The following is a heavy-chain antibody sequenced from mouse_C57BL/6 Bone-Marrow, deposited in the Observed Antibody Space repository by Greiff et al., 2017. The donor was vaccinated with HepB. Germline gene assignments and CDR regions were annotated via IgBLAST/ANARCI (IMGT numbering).Heavy chain of an antibody. D-gene: IGHD2-3*01. V-gene: IGHV7-3*01. CDR2: IRNKANGYTT. J-gene: IGHJ1*03. CDR3: ASLYDGYSYWYFDV. CDR1: GFTFTDYY. Sequence: EVQRVESGGGLVQPGGSLSLSCAASGFTFTDYYMSWVRQPPGKALEWLGFIRNKANGYTTEYSASVKGRFTISRDNSQSILYLQMNALRAEDSATYYCASLYDGYSYWYFDVWGTGTTVTVSS.